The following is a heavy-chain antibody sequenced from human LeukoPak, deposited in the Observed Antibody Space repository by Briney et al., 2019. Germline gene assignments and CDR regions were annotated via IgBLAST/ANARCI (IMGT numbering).Heavy chain of an antibody. D-gene: IGHD6-19*01. Sequence: ASVKVSCKTSGYTFTNFGITWVRQAPGQGPEWMGWISGYNGNTYYTQKFQGRVTMTTDTSTSTAYMDLRSLRSDDTAVFYCARVAPHRRLTSGWYYFDYWGQGTLVTVSS. CDR2: ISGYNGNT. V-gene: IGHV1-18*01. CDR3: ARVAPHRRLTSGWYYFDY. CDR1: GYTFTNFG. J-gene: IGHJ4*02.